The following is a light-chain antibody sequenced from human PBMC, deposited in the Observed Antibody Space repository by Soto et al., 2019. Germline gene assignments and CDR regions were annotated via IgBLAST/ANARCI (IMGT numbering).Light chain of an antibody. Sequence: QSALTQAASVSGSPGQSITISCTGTSSDIGAYNYVSWYQQRPGKAPRLMIYGVSYRPSGISNRFSGSKSGNTASLTISGLQAEDEAVYYCNSYTNTDTVVFGGGTKLTVL. CDR1: SSDIGAYNY. J-gene: IGLJ2*01. CDR3: NSYTNTDTVV. CDR2: GVS. V-gene: IGLV2-14*01.